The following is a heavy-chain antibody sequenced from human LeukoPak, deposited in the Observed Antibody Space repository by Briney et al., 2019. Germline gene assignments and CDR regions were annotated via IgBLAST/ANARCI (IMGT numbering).Heavy chain of an antibody. CDR3: ARRSGYDILTGPHGDWFDP. D-gene: IGHD3-9*01. CDR1: GGTFSSYA. CDR2: IIPIFGTA. J-gene: IGHJ5*02. V-gene: IGHV1-69*06. Sequence: GASVKVSCKASGGTFSSYAISWVRQAPGQGLEWMGGIIPIFGTANYAQKFQGRVTITADKSTSTAYMELSSLRSEDTAVYYCARRSGYDILTGPHGDWFDPWGQGTLVTVSS.